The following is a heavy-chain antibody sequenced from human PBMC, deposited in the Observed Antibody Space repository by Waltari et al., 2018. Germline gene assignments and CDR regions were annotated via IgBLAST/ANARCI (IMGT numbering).Heavy chain of an antibody. Sequence: QVQLVESGGGVVQPGGSLSLSCAESGFTFSTYGMHWVRQAPGKGLEWVAFIRYDGSNKYYADSVKGRFTISRDNSKNTLYLQMNSLRAEDTAVYYCAKDGDYGDYLPDYWGQGTLVTVSS. V-gene: IGHV3-30*02. D-gene: IGHD4-17*01. CDR3: AKDGDYGDYLPDY. CDR1: GFTFSTYG. J-gene: IGHJ4*02. CDR2: IRYDGSNK.